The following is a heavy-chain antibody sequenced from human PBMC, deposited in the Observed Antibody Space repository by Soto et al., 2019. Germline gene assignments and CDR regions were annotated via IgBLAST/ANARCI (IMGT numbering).Heavy chain of an antibody. D-gene: IGHD2-15*01. CDR1: GGSISSYY. CDR2: IYYSGST. Sequence: SETLSLTCTVSGGSISSYYWSWIRQPPGKGLEGIGYIYYSGSTNYNPSLKSRVTISVDTSKNQFSLKLSSVTAADTAVYYCAGGYCSGGSCKYAYYYYGMDVWGQGTTVTVSS. CDR3: AGGYCSGGSCKYAYYYYGMDV. V-gene: IGHV4-59*01. J-gene: IGHJ6*02.